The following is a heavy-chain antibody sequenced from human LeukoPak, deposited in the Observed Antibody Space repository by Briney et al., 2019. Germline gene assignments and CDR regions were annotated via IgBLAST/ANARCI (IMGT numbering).Heavy chain of an antibody. V-gene: IGHV4-59*01. J-gene: IGHJ4*02. Sequence: SETLSLTCTVSGGSISSYYWSWIRQPPGKGLEWIGYIYYSGSTSYNPSLKSRVTISVDTSKNQFSLKLSSVTAADTAVYYCARVGATIDYWGQGTLVTVSS. CDR1: GGSISSYY. CDR2: IYYSGST. D-gene: IGHD1-26*01. CDR3: ARVGATIDY.